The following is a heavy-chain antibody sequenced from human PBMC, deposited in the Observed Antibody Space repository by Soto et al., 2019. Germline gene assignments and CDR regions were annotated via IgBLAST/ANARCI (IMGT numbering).Heavy chain of an antibody. CDR3: GKERPFTVYGVDTLFDY. CDR1: GFSFSDYA. CDR2: ISGSGDNT. V-gene: IGHV3-23*01. D-gene: IGHD3-3*01. J-gene: IGHJ4*03. Sequence: PGGSLRLSCTASGFSFSDYAMTWVRQAPGKGLEWVSVISGSGDNTFYAASVKGRFAISRDNSKNVLYLQMNSLSADDAAVYFCGKERPFTVYGVDTLFDYWGLGTLVTVSS.